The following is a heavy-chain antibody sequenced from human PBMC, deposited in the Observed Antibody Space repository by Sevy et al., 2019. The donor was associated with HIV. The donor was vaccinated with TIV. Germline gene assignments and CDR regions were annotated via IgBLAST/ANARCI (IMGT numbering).Heavy chain of an antibody. V-gene: IGHV1-18*04. Sequence: ASVKVSCKASGYTFTSYGISWVRQAPGQGLEWMGWINGYNGTTNYGQKLQGRVTMTTDTSTNTAYMELRSLRSDDTAVYYCARGEAAGGTPIDYWGQGTLVTVSS. D-gene: IGHD6-13*01. J-gene: IGHJ4*02. CDR1: GYTFTSYG. CDR2: INGYNGTT. CDR3: ARGEAAGGTPIDY.